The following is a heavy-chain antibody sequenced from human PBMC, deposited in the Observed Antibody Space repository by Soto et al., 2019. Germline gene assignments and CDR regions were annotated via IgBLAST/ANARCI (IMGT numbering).Heavy chain of an antibody. D-gene: IGHD5-12*01. J-gene: IGHJ4*02. Sequence: QVQLVQSGAEVKKPGSSVKVSCKASGDTFSGYSISWVRQAPGQGLEWMGGIIPLFGTTNYAQRFQDRVTITADISTSTAYMELSSLKSEYTAIEYCARDLGSGYDPGDYWGQGTLVIVSS. CDR2: IIPLFGTT. CDR3: ARDLGSGYDPGDY. CDR1: GDTFSGYS. V-gene: IGHV1-69*14.